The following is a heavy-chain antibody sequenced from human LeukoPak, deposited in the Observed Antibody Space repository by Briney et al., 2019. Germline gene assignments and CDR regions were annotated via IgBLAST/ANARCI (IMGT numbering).Heavy chain of an antibody. D-gene: IGHD3-10*01. CDR2: IYSSGST. Sequence: SETLSLTCTVSGGSISGYYWNWIRQPPGKGLEWIGYIYSSGSTTYNPSLKSRVTISLDTSKNQFSLKLSSVTPADTAVYYCASWSPYYYGSGSFSYYFDYWGQGTLVTVSS. J-gene: IGHJ4*02. V-gene: IGHV4-59*01. CDR1: GGSISGYY. CDR3: ASWSPYYYGSGSFSYYFDY.